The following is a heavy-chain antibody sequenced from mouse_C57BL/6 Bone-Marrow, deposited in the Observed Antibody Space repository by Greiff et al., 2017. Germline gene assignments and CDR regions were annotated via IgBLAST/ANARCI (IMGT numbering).Heavy chain of an antibody. Sequence: VKLVESGSELARPGASVKLSCKASGYTFTSYGISWVKQRTGQGLEWIGEIYPRSGNTYYNEKFKGKATLTADKSSSTAYMELRSLTSEDSAVYYCARGYYYVSSHFDYWGQGTTLTVSS. CDR1: GYTFTSYG. V-gene: IGHV1-81*01. CDR3: ARGYYYVSSHFDY. CDR2: IYPRSGNT. D-gene: IGHD1-1*01. J-gene: IGHJ2*01.